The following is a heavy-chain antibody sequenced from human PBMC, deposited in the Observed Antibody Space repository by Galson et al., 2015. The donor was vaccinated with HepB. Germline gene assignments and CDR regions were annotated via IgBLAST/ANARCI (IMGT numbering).Heavy chain of an antibody. Sequence: SLRLSCAASGFTFSSYAMHWVRQAPGKGLEWVAVISYDGSNKYYADSAKGRFTISRDNSKNTLYLQMNSLRAEDTAAYYCARPTNGYYGSGSYYNNWGYYYGMDVWGQGTTVTVSS. D-gene: IGHD3-10*01. V-gene: IGHV3-30*04. CDR2: ISYDGSNK. J-gene: IGHJ6*02. CDR1: GFTFSSYA. CDR3: ARPTNGYYGSGSYYNNWGYYYGMDV.